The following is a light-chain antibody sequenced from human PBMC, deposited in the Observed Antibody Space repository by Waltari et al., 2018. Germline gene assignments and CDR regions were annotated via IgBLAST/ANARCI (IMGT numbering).Light chain of an antibody. V-gene: IGLV2-23*02. CDR1: SSDVGTSNL. CDR2: EAS. Sequence: QSALTQPASVSGSAGQSITISCTGTSSDVGTSNLVSWYQQHPGKAPKLMIYEASKRPSGVSHRFSGSKTGNTASLTISGLQAEDEADYFCCSYAGGHTLVFGGGTKLTVL. J-gene: IGLJ3*02. CDR3: CSYAGGHTLV.